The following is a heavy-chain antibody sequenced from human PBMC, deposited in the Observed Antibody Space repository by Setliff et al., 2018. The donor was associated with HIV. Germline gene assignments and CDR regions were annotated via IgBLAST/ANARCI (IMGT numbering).Heavy chain of an antibody. CDR1: GYSINSGFS. CDR3: ARPRRVRSRAWYWFDI. CDR2: IYQSGSI. D-gene: IGHD6-19*01. Sequence: PSETLSLTCAASGYSINSGFSRAWIRQPPGQGPQWIGSIYQSGSIYYNPSLQSRVTISVDSSKNQFSLNLFSVTAADTAVYYCARPRRVRSRAWYWFDISGQRTLGTVSS. V-gene: IGHV4-38-2*01. J-gene: IGHJ5*02.